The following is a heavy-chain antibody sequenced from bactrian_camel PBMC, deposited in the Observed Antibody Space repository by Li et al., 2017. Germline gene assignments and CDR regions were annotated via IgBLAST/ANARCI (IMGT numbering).Heavy chain of an antibody. D-gene: IGHD6*01. CDR1: GYTSSSYC. V-gene: IGHV3S67*01. Sequence: DVQLVESGGGSVQPGGSLRLSCQASGYTSSSYCMAWFRQTPGKEREAVATLNDNGVSTYADAVKGRFTIAKEKTAKNTLYLYLQMNDLESDDTATYYCGAVGFGSWRGERCGSDGMDYWGERTQVTVS. J-gene: IGHJ7*01. CDR2: LNDNGVS.